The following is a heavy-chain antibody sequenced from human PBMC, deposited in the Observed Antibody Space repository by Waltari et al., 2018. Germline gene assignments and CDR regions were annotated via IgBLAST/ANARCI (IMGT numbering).Heavy chain of an antibody. Sequence: EVQLVESGGGSVQPGGSLSLSCAASGFTFSSYDMNWVRQAPGKGREWVSYISSSGSTIYYADSVQGRFTISRDNAKNSLYLQRNSLRAEDTAVYYCARNPPYYYDSSGYSGLDYWGQGTLVTVSS. J-gene: IGHJ4*02. CDR1: GFTFSSYD. CDR3: ARNPPYYYDSSGYSGLDY. V-gene: IGHV3-48*03. CDR2: ISSSGSTI. D-gene: IGHD3-22*01.